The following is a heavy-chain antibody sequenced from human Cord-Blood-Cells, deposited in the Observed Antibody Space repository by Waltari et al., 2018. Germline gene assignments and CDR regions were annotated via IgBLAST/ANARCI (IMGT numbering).Heavy chain of an antibody. D-gene: IGHD2-2*02. Sequence: QLQLQESGPGRVKPSETQSPTSTVSGGSISSSSYYVGWLRQPPGQGQEGIGSISYSVSTYYNPSLKSRFTISVYTSNIQFSLNLSSVTAADTAVYYCARLRQDIVVVPAAIRAFDIWGQGTMVTVSS. CDR1: GGSISSSSYY. J-gene: IGHJ3*02. CDR2: ISYSVST. CDR3: ARLRQDIVVVPAAIRAFDI. V-gene: IGHV4-39*01.